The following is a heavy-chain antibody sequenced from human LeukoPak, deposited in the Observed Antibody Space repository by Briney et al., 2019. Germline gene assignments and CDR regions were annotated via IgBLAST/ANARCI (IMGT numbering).Heavy chain of an antibody. V-gene: IGHV3-48*01. CDR1: GFTFSSYS. CDR2: ISSSSSII. J-gene: IGHJ5*02. Sequence: GGSLRLSCAASGFTFSSYSMNWVRQAPGKGLEWVSYISSSSSIIYYADSVKGRFTISRDNAKNSLYLQMNSLRAEDTAVYYCARDSLDDISTGYSYNWFDPWGQGTLVTVSS. D-gene: IGHD3-9*01. CDR3: ARDSLDDISTGYSYNWFDP.